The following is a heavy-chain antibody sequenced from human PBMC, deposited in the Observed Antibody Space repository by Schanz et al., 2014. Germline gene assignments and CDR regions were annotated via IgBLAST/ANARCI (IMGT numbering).Heavy chain of an antibody. D-gene: IGHD6-13*01. CDR2: ISSSSSTI. Sequence: EVQLVESGGGLVQPRGSLRLSCAASEFSFSSFGMNWVRQAPGKGLEWVSYISSSSSTIYYADSVKGRFTISRDNAKNTLYLQMNSLRAEDTAVYYCARLSSSSWYPRYWGQGTLVTVSS. V-gene: IGHV3-48*01. J-gene: IGHJ4*02. CDR3: ARLSSSSWYPRY. CDR1: EFSFSSFG.